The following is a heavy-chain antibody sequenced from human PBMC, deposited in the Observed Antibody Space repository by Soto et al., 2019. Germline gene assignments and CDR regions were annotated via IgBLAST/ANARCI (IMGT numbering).Heavy chain of an antibody. CDR1: GYTFTNYG. D-gene: IGHD2-2*01. V-gene: IGHV1-18*01. CDR2: IGTKIGNT. Sequence: QVQLVQSAPEVKKPGSSVKVSCKASGYTFTNYGMSWVRQAPGRGLEWMGWIGTKIGNTKYAQKFQGRVTMTTDTSTNIAYVELKRQSSDDTAVYYCARHGDIVVVPAETYNGMDVWGQGTTVTVSS. CDR3: ARHGDIVVVPAETYNGMDV. J-gene: IGHJ6*02.